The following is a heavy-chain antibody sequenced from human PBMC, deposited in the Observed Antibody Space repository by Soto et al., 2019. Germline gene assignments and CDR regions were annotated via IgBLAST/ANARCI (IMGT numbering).Heavy chain of an antibody. CDR1: GGSISSSSYY. CDR2: IYYSGRT. V-gene: IGHV4-39*01. Sequence: QLQLQESGPGLVKPSETLSLTCTVSGGSISSSSYYWCWIRQPPGKGLEWIGSIYYSGRTYYNPSLKSRVTISVDTSKNQFSLKLSSVTVADTAVYYCAIPWFGESQHWGHGTLVNVS. CDR3: AIPWFGESQH. D-gene: IGHD3-10*01. J-gene: IGHJ1*01.